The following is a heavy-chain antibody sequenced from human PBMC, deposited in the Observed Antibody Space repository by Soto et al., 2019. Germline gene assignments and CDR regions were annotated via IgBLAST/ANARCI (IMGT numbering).Heavy chain of an antibody. V-gene: IGHV3-23*01. CDR3: AKDLPYLEQQLVLDAFDI. D-gene: IGHD6-13*01. Sequence: PGGSLRLSCAASGFTFSSYAMSWVRQAPGKRLEWVSAISGSGGSTYYADSVKGRFTISRDNSKNTLYLQMNSLRAEDTAVYYCAKDLPYLEQQLVLDAFDIWGQGTMVTVSS. CDR1: GFTFSSYA. J-gene: IGHJ3*02. CDR2: ISGSGGST.